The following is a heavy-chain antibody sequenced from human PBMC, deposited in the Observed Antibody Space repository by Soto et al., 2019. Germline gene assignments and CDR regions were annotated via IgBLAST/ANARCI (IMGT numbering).Heavy chain of an antibody. V-gene: IGHV1-46*02. J-gene: IGHJ1*01. CDR2: IHPSGGGS. CDR1: GYTLNTYD. D-gene: IGHD3-16*01. CDR3: TRPLTPNPAEYFQH. Sequence: ASVKVSCKPSGYTLNTYDLHWVRQAPGQGLEWMGIIHPSGGGSTYAQKFLGRVTMTRDTSTSTIYMDLSSLRSEDTAVYYCTRPLTPNPAEYFQHWGQGTLVTVSS.